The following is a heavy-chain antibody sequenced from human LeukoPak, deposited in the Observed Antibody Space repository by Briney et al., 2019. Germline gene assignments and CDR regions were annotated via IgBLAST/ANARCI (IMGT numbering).Heavy chain of an antibody. J-gene: IGHJ3*02. D-gene: IGHD6-19*01. CDR1: GFTFSSYS. CDR2: ISSSSSYI. Sequence: GGSLRLSCAASGFTFSSYSMNWVRQAPGKGLEWVSSISSSSSYIYYADSVKGRFTISRDNSKNTLYLQMNSLRAEDTAVYYCTRDQGQWRDAFDIWGQGTMVTVSS. V-gene: IGHV3-21*04. CDR3: TRDQGQWRDAFDI.